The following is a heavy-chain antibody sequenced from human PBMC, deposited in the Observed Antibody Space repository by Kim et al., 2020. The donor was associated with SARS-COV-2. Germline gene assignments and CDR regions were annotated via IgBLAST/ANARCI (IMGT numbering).Heavy chain of an antibody. V-gene: IGHV3-33*01. CDR3: ARDISGWFDP. D-gene: IGHD3-3*02. CDR1: GFTFSSYG. Sequence: GESLRLSCAASGFTFSSYGMHWVRQAPGKGLEWVAFIWYDGSDKYYADSVKGRFTISRDNSKNTLYLQMNSLIAEDKAVYYCARDISGWFDPWGQGTLVT. J-gene: IGHJ5*02. CDR2: IWYDGSDK.